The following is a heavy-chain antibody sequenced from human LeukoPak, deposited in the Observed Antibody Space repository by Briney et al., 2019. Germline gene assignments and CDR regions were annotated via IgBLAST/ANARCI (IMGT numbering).Heavy chain of an antibody. Sequence: GGSLRLSCAASGFTFSSYGMHWVRQAPGKGLEWGAVIWYDGSNKYYADSVKGRFTISRDNSKNTLYLQMNSLRAEDTAVYYCARDQRRYCSSTSCYAGFDYWGQGTLVTVSS. D-gene: IGHD2-2*01. CDR1: GFTFSSYG. CDR3: ARDQRRYCSSTSCYAGFDY. CDR2: IWYDGSNK. V-gene: IGHV3-33*01. J-gene: IGHJ4*02.